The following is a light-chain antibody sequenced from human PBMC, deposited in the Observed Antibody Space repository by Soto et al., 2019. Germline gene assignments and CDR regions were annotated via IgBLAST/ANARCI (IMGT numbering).Light chain of an antibody. V-gene: IGKV3-15*01. CDR1: QSVDSRY. J-gene: IGKJ1*01. CDR3: QQYNFWPRS. CDR2: GAS. Sequence: VLTQSPGTLSLSPGDTATLSCRASQSVDSRYLAWYHQKPGQAPRLLIYGASIRATGVPARLSGSGYGTQLTLTISNLQSDDFAVYYCQQYNFWPRSFGQGTNLEIK.